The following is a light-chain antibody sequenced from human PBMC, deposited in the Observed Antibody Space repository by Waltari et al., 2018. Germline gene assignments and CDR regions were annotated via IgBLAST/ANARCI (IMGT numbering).Light chain of an antibody. CDR1: RSTIGPNP. V-gene: IGLV1-44*01. Sequence: QSVLTQPPSASGTPGPRVTLPCSGSRSTIGPNPSHWYQPLPGPAPNLLIYSNNQRPSGVPDRFSGSKSGTSASLAISGLQSEDEADYYCAAWDDSLNGPLFGGGTKLTVL. J-gene: IGLJ2*01. CDR2: SNN. CDR3: AAWDDSLNGPL.